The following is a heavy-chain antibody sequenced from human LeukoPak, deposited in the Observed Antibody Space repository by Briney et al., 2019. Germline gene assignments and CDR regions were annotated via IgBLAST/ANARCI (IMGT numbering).Heavy chain of an antibody. J-gene: IGHJ6*03. Sequence: GGSLRLSCAASGFTFSSYSMNWVRQAPGKGLEWVSSISSSSRYIYYADSVKGRFTISRDNAKNSLYLQMNSLRAEDTAVYYRARAVCSGGSCYHLYYYYYMDVWGKGTTVTVSS. V-gene: IGHV3-21*01. CDR2: ISSSSRYI. CDR3: ARAVCSGGSCYHLYYYYYMDV. CDR1: GFTFSSYS. D-gene: IGHD2-15*01.